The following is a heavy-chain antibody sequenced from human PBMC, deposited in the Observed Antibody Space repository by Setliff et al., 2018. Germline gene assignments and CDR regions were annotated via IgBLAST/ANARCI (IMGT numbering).Heavy chain of an antibody. CDR2: INHSGST. CDR1: GYSISSGYY. V-gene: IGHV4-38-2*01. Sequence: SETLSLTCAVSGYSISSGYYWGWIRQPPGKGLEWIGEINHSGSTNSNPSVKSRVTMSVDTSKNQFSLKLSSVTAADTAVYYCARLYYNLWSGYFWEHAQFDPWG. CDR3: ARLYYNLWSGYFWEHAQFDP. J-gene: IGHJ5*02. D-gene: IGHD3-3*01.